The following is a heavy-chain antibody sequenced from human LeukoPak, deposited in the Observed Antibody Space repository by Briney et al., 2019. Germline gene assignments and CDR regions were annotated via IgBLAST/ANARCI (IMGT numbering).Heavy chain of an antibody. J-gene: IGHJ4*02. Sequence: GRSLRLSCAASGFTFSSYGMHWVRQAPGKGLEWVAVIWYDGSNKYYADSVKGRFTISRDNSKNTLYLQMNSLRAEDTAVYYCARAARPSSGFDLWGQGTLVTVSS. CDR3: ARAARPSSGFDL. V-gene: IGHV3-33*01. D-gene: IGHD6-19*01. CDR1: GFTFSSYG. CDR2: IWYDGSNK.